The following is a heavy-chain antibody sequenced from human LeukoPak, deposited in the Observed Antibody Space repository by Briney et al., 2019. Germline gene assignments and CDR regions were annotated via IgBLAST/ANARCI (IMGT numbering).Heavy chain of an antibody. V-gene: IGHV4-34*01. CDR3: ARHQGVVDL. J-gene: IGHJ2*01. D-gene: IGHD3-3*01. CDR2: INHSGST. Sequence: SETLSLTCAVYGGSFSGFFWTWIRQPPGKGLEWIGEINHSGSTNYNPSLKSRVTISVDTSKNHFSLKLRSVTVADTAVYYCARHQGVVDLWGRGSLVTVSS. CDR1: GGSFSGFF.